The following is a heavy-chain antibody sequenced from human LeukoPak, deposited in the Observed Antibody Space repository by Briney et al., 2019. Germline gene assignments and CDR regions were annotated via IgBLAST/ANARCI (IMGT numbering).Heavy chain of an antibody. CDR2: ISGIGGNT. CDR1: GFTFSNYA. Sequence: GGSLRLSCAASGFTFSNYAMSWVRQAPGKGLEWVSDISGIGGNTYYTDSVKGRFTISRDNSKNTLYLQMNSLRAEDTAVYYCARSRFLIGDYHVSYYYGMDVWGQGTTVTVSS. J-gene: IGHJ6*02. V-gene: IGHV3-23*01. D-gene: IGHD4-17*01. CDR3: ARSRFLIGDYHVSYYYGMDV.